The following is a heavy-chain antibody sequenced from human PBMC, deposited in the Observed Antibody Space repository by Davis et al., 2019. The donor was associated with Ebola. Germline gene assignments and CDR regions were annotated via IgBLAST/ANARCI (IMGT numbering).Heavy chain of an antibody. CDR2: ISSNGGTT. D-gene: IGHD1-26*01. Sequence: GGSLRLSCSASGFTFRSYAMFWVRQAPGKGLQYVSAISSNGGTTYYADSVKGRFTISRDNAKNSLYLQMNSLRDEDTAVYYCARSPGGYVMELLVYYYYGMDVWGKGTTVTVSS. J-gene: IGHJ6*04. V-gene: IGHV3-64*04. CDR3: ARSPGGYVMELLVYYYYGMDV. CDR1: GFTFRSYA.